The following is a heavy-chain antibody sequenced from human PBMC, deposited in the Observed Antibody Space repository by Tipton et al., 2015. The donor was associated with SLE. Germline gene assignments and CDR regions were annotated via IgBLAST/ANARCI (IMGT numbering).Heavy chain of an antibody. V-gene: IGHV3-48*03. Sequence: SLRLSCAASGSTFSSYEMNWVRQAPGKGLEWVSYISSSGSTIYYADSVKGRFTISRDNAKNSLYLQMNSLRAEDTAVYYCAREGSCLDYWGQGTLVTVSS. CDR1: GSTFSSYE. CDR2: ISSSGSTI. J-gene: IGHJ4*02. CDR3: AREGSCLDY. D-gene: IGHD2-2*01.